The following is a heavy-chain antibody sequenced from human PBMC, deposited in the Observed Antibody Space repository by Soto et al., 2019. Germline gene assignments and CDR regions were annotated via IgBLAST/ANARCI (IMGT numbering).Heavy chain of an antibody. CDR3: ARDQVHYGDYYFDY. CDR1: GFTFSSYS. V-gene: IGHV3-21*01. CDR2: ISSSSSYI. J-gene: IGHJ4*02. Sequence: GGSLRLSCAASGFTFSSYSMNWVRQAPGKGLEWVSSISSSSSYIYYAHSVKGRFTISRDNAKNSLYLQMNSLRAEDTAVYYCARDQVHYGDYYFDYWGQGTLVTVSS. D-gene: IGHD4-17*01.